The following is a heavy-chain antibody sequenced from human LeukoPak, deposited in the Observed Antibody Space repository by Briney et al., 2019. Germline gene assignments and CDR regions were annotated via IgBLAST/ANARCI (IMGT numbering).Heavy chain of an antibody. CDR1: GGSFSGYY. V-gene: IGHV4-34*01. D-gene: IGHD3-3*01. CDR2: INHSRST. CDR3: ARGGTYYDFWSGDY. J-gene: IGHJ4*02. Sequence: PSETLSLTCAVYGGSFSGYYWTWIRQPPGEGLEWIGEINHSRSTNHNPSLKSRVTISVDTSKNQFSLRLSSVTAADTAVYYCARGGTYYDFWSGDYWGQGALVTVSS.